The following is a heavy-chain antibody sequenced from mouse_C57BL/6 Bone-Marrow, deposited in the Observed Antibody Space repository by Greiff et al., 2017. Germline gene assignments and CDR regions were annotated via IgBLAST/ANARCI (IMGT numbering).Heavy chain of an antibody. CDR2: ISYDGSN. V-gene: IGHV3-6*01. D-gene: IGHD1-1*01. Sequence: EVQLVESGPGLVKPSQSLSLTCSVTGYSITSGYYWNWIRQFPGNKLEWMGYISYDGSNNYNPSLKNRISITRDTSKNQFFLKLNSVTTEDTATYYCARRGTTVVPLAMDYWGQGTSVTVSS. J-gene: IGHJ4*01. CDR1: GYSITSGYY. CDR3: ARRGTTVVPLAMDY.